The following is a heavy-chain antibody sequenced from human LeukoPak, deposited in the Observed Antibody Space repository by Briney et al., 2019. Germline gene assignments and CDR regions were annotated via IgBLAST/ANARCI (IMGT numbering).Heavy chain of an antibody. CDR3: ARANALHCSSTSCLFDY. V-gene: IGHV1-2*04. D-gene: IGHD2-2*01. CDR1: GYTFTDYY. J-gene: IGHJ4*02. Sequence: ASVKVSCKASGYTFTDYYMHWVRQAPGQGLEWMGCINPNSGGTYSAQKFQGWVTMTRDTSISTAYMELSRLTSDDTAVYYCARANALHCSSTSCLFDYWGQGTLVTVSS. CDR2: INPNSGGT.